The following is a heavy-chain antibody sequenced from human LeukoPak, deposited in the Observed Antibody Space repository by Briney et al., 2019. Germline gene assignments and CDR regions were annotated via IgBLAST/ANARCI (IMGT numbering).Heavy chain of an antibody. D-gene: IGHD3-10*01. Sequence: GGSLRLSCAASGFTFSSYAMPWVRQAPGKGLEWVAVISYDGSNKYYADSVKGRFTISRDNSKNTLYLQMNSLRAEDTAVYYCARDPDYYGSGSADYWGQGTLVTVSS. V-gene: IGHV3-30-3*01. CDR1: GFTFSSYA. CDR2: ISYDGSNK. CDR3: ARDPDYYGSGSADY. J-gene: IGHJ4*02.